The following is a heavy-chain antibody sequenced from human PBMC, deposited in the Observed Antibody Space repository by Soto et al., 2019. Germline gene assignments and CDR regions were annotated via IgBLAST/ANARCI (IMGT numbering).Heavy chain of an antibody. CDR1: EGTFNSYA. Sequence: QAQVVQSGAEVRKPGSSVKLSCKASEGTFNSYAIAWVRQTPGQGLEWMGGIIPYYNTLNYAQKFEDRVTITADDSTNTVYMELSSLRSDDTAVYFCASGASRWYPYFFDSWAQGTLVTVSS. CDR2: IIPYYNTL. D-gene: IGHD6-13*01. V-gene: IGHV1-69*01. J-gene: IGHJ4*02. CDR3: ASGASRWYPYFFDS.